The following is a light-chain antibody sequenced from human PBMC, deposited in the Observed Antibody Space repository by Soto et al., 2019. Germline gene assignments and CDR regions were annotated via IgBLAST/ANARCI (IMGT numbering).Light chain of an antibody. Sequence: EIVLTQSPATLSLSPGERATLSCRASQSISIYLAWYQQKPGKAPRLLIYDASNKATGIPARYSGSEYGTNFTFTIISLEPEDFAVYYCQQRSNWWTFGQGTKVDIK. CDR1: QSISIY. J-gene: IGKJ1*01. V-gene: IGKV3-11*01. CDR2: DAS. CDR3: QQRSNWWT.